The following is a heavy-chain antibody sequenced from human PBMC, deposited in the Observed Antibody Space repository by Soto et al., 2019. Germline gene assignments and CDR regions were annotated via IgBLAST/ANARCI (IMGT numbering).Heavy chain of an antibody. D-gene: IGHD2-21*01. CDR2: ISWNSGSI. J-gene: IGHJ3*02. CDR3: AKGQGGEMAKIVAFDI. CDR1: GFTFDDYA. Sequence: EVQLVESGGGLVQPGRSLRLSCAASGFTFDDYAMHWVRQAPGKGLEWVSGISWNSGSIGYADSVKGRFTISRDNAKNSLYLQMNSLRAEDTALYYCAKGQGGEMAKIVAFDIWGQGTMVTVSS. V-gene: IGHV3-9*01.